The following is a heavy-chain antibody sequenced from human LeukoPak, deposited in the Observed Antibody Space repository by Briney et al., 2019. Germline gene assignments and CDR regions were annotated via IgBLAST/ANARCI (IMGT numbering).Heavy chain of an antibody. J-gene: IGHJ4*02. Sequence: GGSLRLSCAASGFTFSSYSMNWVRQAPGKGLEWVSSISSSSSYIYYADSVKGRFTISRDNAKNSLYLQMNSLRAEDTAVYYCAKMGLAVADTCYFDYWGQGTLVTVSS. D-gene: IGHD6-19*01. V-gene: IGHV3-21*04. CDR3: AKMGLAVADTCYFDY. CDR1: GFTFSSYS. CDR2: ISSSSSYI.